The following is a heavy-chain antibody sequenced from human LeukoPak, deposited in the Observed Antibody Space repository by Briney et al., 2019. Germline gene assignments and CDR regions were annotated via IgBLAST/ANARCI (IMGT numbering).Heavy chain of an antibody. CDR1: GGSISSGGYY. CDR3: ARDHSPCGGDCYGTGLDAFDI. Sequence: SQTLSLTCTVSGGSISSGGYYWSWIRQPPGKGLEWIGYIYHSGSTYYNPSLKSRVTISVDRSKNQFSLKLSSVTAADTAVYYCARDHSPCGGDCYGTGLDAFDIWGQGTMVTVSS. J-gene: IGHJ3*02. D-gene: IGHD2-21*01. V-gene: IGHV4-30-2*01. CDR2: IYHSGST.